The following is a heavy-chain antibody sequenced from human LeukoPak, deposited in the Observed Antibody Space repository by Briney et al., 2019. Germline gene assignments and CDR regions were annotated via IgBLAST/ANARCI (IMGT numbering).Heavy chain of an antibody. V-gene: IGHV3-64*01. CDR2: ISSNGGST. Sequence: PGGSLRLSCAASGFTFSSYAMHWVRQAPGKGLEYVSAISSNGGSTYYANSVKGRFTISRDNSKNTLYLQMNSLRAEDTAVYYCAKVATMVRGVITRGLYFDYWGQGTLVTVSS. CDR3: AKVATMVRGVITRGLYFDY. D-gene: IGHD3-10*01. CDR1: GFTFSSYA. J-gene: IGHJ4*02.